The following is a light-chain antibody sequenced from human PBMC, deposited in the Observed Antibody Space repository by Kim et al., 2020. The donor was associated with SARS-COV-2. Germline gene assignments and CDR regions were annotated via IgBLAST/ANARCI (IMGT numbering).Light chain of an antibody. CDR2: QDT. Sequence: VSPGQTARTTCSGDKLGAKYVSWYQQSPGQSLVLVISQDTKRPAGIPERFAGSNSGNTATLTISGTQAMDEADYYCQAWDSSTWVFGGGTQLTVL. CDR1: KLGAKY. J-gene: IGLJ3*02. V-gene: IGLV3-1*01. CDR3: QAWDSSTWV.